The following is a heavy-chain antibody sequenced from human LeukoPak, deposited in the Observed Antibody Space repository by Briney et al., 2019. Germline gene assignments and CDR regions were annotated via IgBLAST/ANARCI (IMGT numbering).Heavy chain of an antibody. CDR2: ISGSGGST. Sequence: PPGRSLRLSCAASGFTFSSYAMSWVRQAPGKGLEWVSAISGSGGSTYYADSVKGRFTISRDNSKNTLYLQMNSLRAEDTAVYYCAKYQSRVTSPPSYWGQGTLVTVSS. D-gene: IGHD4-17*01. V-gene: IGHV3-23*01. CDR3: AKYQSRVTSPPSY. CDR1: GFTFSSYA. J-gene: IGHJ4*02.